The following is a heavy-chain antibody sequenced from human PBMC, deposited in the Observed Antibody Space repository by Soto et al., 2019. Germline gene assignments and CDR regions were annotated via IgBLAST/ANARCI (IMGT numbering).Heavy chain of an antibody. CDR2: IYYSGST. D-gene: IGHD3-22*01. CDR3: AREGSSGYSDFDY. Sequence: PSETLSLTCTVSGGSISSGGYYWSWIRQHPGKGLEWIGYIYYSGSTYYNPSLKSRVTISVDTSKNQFSLKLSSVTAADTAVYYCAREGSSGYSDFDYWGQGTLVTVSS. J-gene: IGHJ4*02. CDR1: GGSISSGGYY. V-gene: IGHV4-31*03.